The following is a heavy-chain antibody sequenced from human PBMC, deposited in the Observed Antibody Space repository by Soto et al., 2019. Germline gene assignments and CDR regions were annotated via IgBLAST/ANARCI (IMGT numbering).Heavy chain of an antibody. J-gene: IGHJ6*03. Sequence: GASVKVSCKASGYTFTSYAMHWVRQAPGQRLGWMGWIDAGNGNTKYSQKFQGRVTITRDTSASTAYMELSSLRSEDTAVYYCARVAMVRGGYYYYMDVWGKGTTVTVSS. CDR2: IDAGNGNT. CDR3: ARVAMVRGGYYYYMDV. D-gene: IGHD3-10*01. CDR1: GYTFTSYA. V-gene: IGHV1-3*01.